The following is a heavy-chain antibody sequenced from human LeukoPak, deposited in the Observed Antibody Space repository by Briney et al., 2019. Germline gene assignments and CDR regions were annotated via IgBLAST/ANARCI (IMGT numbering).Heavy chain of an antibody. D-gene: IGHD3-10*02. CDR3: AELGITMIGGV. CDR1: GFSFSTYE. V-gene: IGHV3-48*03. CDR2: ISSSGSTI. Sequence: PGGSLRLSCAASGFSFSTYEMNWVRQAPGKGLEWVSYISSSGSTIYYADSVKGRFTISRDNAKNSLYLQMNSLRAEDTAVYYCAELGITMIGGVWGKGTTVTISS. J-gene: IGHJ6*04.